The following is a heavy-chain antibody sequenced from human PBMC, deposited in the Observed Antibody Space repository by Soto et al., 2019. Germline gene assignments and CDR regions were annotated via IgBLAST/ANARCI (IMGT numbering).Heavy chain of an antibody. CDR1: GFTFGDYA. CDR3: TRDPTVSAYYYYYYYMDV. J-gene: IGHJ6*03. Sequence: GGSLRLSCTASGFTFGDYAMSWFRQAPGKGLEWVGFIRSKAYGGTTEYAASVKGRFTISRDDSKSIAYLQMNSLKTEDTAVYYCTRDPTVSAYYYYYYYMDVWGKGTTVTVSS. V-gene: IGHV3-49*03. D-gene: IGHD4-17*01. CDR2: IRSKAYGGTT.